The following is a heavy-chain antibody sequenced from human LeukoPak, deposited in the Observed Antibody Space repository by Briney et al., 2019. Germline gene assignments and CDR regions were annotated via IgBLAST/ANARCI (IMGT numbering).Heavy chain of an antibody. V-gene: IGHV3-30-3*01. D-gene: IGHD1-26*01. Sequence: PGRSLRLSCAASGFTFSSYAMHWVRQAPGKGLEWVAVISYDGSNKYYADSVKGRFTISRDNSKNTLYLQMNSLRAEDTAVYYCASPLGAGGFDPWGQGTLVTVSS. CDR2: ISYDGSNK. CDR1: GFTFSSYA. CDR3: ASPLGAGGFDP. J-gene: IGHJ5*02.